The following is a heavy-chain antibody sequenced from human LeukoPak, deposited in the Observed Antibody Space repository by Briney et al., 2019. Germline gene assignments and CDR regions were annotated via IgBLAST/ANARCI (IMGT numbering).Heavy chain of an antibody. Sequence: GGSLRLSCAASGFSFEAYGMYWVRQAPGKGLEWVSGITWNSDDMAYADSVKGRFTISRDNAKNCLYLQMNSLTVEDTALYYCTRVTSWRTGFDYWGQGALVTVSS. CDR3: TRVTSWRTGFDY. J-gene: IGHJ4*02. CDR1: GFSFEAYG. D-gene: IGHD1-1*01. V-gene: IGHV3-9*01. CDR2: ITWNSDDM.